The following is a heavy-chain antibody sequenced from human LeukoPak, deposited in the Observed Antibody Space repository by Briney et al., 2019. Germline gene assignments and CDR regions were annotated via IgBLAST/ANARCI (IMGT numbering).Heavy chain of an antibody. D-gene: IGHD3-10*01. CDR2: IYPGDSDT. Sequence: GESLKISCKGSGYSFTSYWIGWVRQMPGKGLEWMGIIYPGDSDTRYSPSFQGQATISADKSISTAYQQWSSLKASDTAMYYCVRPYYYGSGSSYFQHWGQGTLVTVSS. CDR1: GYSFTSYW. CDR3: VRPYYYGSGSSYFQH. V-gene: IGHV5-51*01. J-gene: IGHJ1*01.